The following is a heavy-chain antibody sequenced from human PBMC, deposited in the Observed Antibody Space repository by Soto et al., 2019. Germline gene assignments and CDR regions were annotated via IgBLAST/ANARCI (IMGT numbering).Heavy chain of an antibody. CDR2: INPNSGGT. CDR1: GYTFTGYY. D-gene: IGHD3-16*02. V-gene: IGHV1-2*04. J-gene: IGHJ4*02. CDR3: ARDFGYYDYVWGSYRYDGYDY. Sequence: GASVKVSCKASGYTFTGYYMHWVRQAPGQGLEWMGWINPNSGGTNYAQKFQGWVTMTRDTSISTAYMELSRLRSDDTAVYYCARDFGYYDYVWGSYRYDGYDYWGQGTLVTGSS.